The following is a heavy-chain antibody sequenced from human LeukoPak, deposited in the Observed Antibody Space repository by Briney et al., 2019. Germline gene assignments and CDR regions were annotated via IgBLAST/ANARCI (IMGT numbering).Heavy chain of an antibody. CDR3: ARDHDSSGYYNI. V-gene: IGHV1-69*05. CDR2: IIPIFGTA. J-gene: IGHJ3*02. D-gene: IGHD3-22*01. Sequence: SVKVSCKASGGTFSSYAISWVRQAPGQGLERMGRIIPIFGTANYAQKFQGRVTITTDESTSTAYMELSSLRSEDTAVYYRARDHDSSGYYNIWGQGTMVTVSS. CDR1: GGTFSSYA.